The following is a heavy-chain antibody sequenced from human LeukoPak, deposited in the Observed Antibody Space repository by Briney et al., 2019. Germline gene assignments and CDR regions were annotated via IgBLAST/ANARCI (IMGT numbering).Heavy chain of an antibody. Sequence: GGSLRLSCSASGFTFSSYAIYWVRQAPGKGLEYVAAISSDGDSTYYADSAKGRFTISRDNSKNTAFLQVSSLRTEDTAVYYCVNIAAEDYWGQGTLVTVSS. D-gene: IGHD6-13*01. V-gene: IGHV3-64D*09. J-gene: IGHJ4*02. CDR3: VNIAAEDY. CDR2: ISSDGDST. CDR1: GFTFSSYA.